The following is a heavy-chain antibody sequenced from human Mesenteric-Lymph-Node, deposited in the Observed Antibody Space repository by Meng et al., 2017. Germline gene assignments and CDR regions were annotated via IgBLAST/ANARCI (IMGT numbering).Heavy chain of an antibody. Sequence: QVQLQESGPGLVKPSQTLSLTCTVSGGSISSGAYYWSWIRQPPGKGLEWIGNIYASGSTYYNPSLQSRVTISVDTSKNQFSLNLYSVTAADTAVYYCSREEVYWGQGTPVTVSS. CDR2: IYASGST. J-gene: IGHJ4*02. CDR1: GGSISSGAYY. V-gene: IGHV4-30-4*01. CDR3: SREEVY.